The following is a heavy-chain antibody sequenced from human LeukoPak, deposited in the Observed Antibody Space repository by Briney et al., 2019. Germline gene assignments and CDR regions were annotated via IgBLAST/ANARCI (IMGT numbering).Heavy chain of an antibody. Sequence: ASVKVSCKASGYTFTGYYMHWVRQAPGQGLEWMGGFDPEDGETIYAQKFQGRVTMTEDTSTDTAYMELSSLRSEDTAVYYCATELGSHAFDIWGQGTMVTVSS. D-gene: IGHD7-27*01. J-gene: IGHJ3*02. CDR2: FDPEDGET. CDR3: ATELGSHAFDI. V-gene: IGHV1-24*01. CDR1: GYTFTGYY.